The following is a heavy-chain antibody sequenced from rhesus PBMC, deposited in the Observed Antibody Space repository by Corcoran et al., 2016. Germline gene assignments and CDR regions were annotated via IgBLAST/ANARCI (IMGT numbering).Heavy chain of an antibody. CDR3: ARGYYSGSLGVDY. V-gene: IGHV4-173*01. CDR1: GGSISSNY. CDR2: FFGSGGST. D-gene: IGHD3-16*01. Sequence: QLQLQESGPGLVKPSETLSLTCAVSGGSISSNYWSWIRQPPGKGLEWIERFFGSGGSTDYNPSLRGRVTISTDTSKNQFSLKLSSVTAADTAVYYCARGYYSGSLGVDYWGQGVLVTVSS. J-gene: IGHJ4*01.